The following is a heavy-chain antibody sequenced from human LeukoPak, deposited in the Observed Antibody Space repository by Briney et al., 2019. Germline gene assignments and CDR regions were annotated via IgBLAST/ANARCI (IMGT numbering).Heavy chain of an antibody. Sequence: GGSHRLFCAASGFTFSRHEMNWLRQAPGKGLEWLSYICGSVNTIYYAAAVEGRFTISRDNAKNSLLLQMSSLRPEDTAVYYCARGPRPSSTRCYGGWFDPWGQGTLVTVSS. CDR2: ICGSVNTI. CDR3: ARGPRPSSTRCYGGWFDP. J-gene: IGHJ5*02. CDR1: GFTFSRHE. D-gene: IGHD2-2*01. V-gene: IGHV3-48*03.